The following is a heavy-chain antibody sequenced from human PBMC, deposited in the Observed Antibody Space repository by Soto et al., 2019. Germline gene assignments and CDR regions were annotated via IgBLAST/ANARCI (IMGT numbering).Heavy chain of an antibody. CDR3: ARSPWSGLNYYYPMDV. J-gene: IGHJ6*02. V-gene: IGHV1-3*01. CDR2: INAGTGKT. CDR1: GYTFINYA. D-gene: IGHD3-3*01. Sequence: ASVKVSCKASGYTFINYALHWVRQAPGQRLEWMGWINAGTGKTLYSQKFQDRVTITRDTSANTAYMELSSLRSEDTAVYYCARSPWSGLNYYYPMDVWGQGTTVTVSS.